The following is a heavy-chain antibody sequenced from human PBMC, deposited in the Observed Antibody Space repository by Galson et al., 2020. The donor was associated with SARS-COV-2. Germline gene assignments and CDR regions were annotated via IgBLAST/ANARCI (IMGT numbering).Heavy chain of an antibody. J-gene: IGHJ4*02. CDR3: ARDGQTSSGWAFEY. Sequence: GGSLRLSCAASGFTFSSHAMHWVRQAPGKGLEWVAQIFFDGSDKYYGDSVKGRFTISRDSSKNTVYLQMNNLRADDTAVYYCARDGQTSSGWAFEYWGQGTLVTVSS. V-gene: IGHV3-33*01. D-gene: IGHD6-19*01. CDR1: GFTFSSHA. CDR2: IFFDGSDK.